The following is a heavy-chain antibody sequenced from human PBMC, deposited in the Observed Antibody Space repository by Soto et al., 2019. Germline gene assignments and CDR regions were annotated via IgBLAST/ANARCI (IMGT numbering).Heavy chain of an antibody. CDR1: GGTFSSYA. CDR2: IIPIFGTA. D-gene: IGHD1-1*01. J-gene: IGHJ6*02. CDR3: ARATTRDYYYGMDV. V-gene: IGHV1-69*06. Sequence: VKVSCKASGGTFSSYAISWVRQAPGQGLEWMGGIIPIFGTANYAQKFQGRVTITADKSTSTAYMELSSLRSEDTAVYYCARATTRDYYYGMDVWGQGTTVTVSS.